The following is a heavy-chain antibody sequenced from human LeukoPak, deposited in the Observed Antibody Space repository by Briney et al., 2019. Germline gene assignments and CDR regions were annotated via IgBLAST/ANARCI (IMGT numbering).Heavy chain of an antibody. CDR2: VGVGGDT. V-gene: IGHV3-13*01. D-gene: IGHD2-21*02. CDR1: GFSFSNYD. CDR3: ARDVTPIGLWYFDV. Sequence: GRSLRLSCAASGFSFSNYDMHWVRRTAGKGLEWVSGVGVGGDTYYQESVKGRFIISRDNAENSLYLQMDSLRAGDTAVYFCARDVTPIGLWYFDVWGRGTLVTVSS. J-gene: IGHJ2*01.